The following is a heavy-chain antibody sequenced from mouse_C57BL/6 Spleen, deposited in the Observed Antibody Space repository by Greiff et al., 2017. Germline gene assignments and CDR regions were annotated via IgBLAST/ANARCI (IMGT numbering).Heavy chain of an antibody. CDR1: GYTFTDYY. V-gene: IGHV1-26*01. Sequence: EVQLQQSGPELVKPGASVKISCKASGYTFTDYYMNWVKQSHGKSLEWIGDINPNNGGTSYNQKFKGKATLTVDKSSSTAYMELRSLTSEDSAVYYCARRGDRYTYFDVWGTGTTVTVSS. J-gene: IGHJ1*03. CDR2: INPNNGGT. D-gene: IGHD1-1*01. CDR3: ARRGDRYTYFDV.